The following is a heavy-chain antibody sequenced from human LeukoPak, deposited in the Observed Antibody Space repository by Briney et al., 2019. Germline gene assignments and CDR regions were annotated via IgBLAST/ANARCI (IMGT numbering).Heavy chain of an antibody. CDR3: ARVGGYCSSTSCPYYFDY. J-gene: IGHJ4*02. Sequence: GASVTVSCKASGYTFTGYFMHWVRQAPGQGLEWMGWINPNSGGTNYAQKFQGRVTMTRDTSISTAYMELSRLRSDDTAVYYCARVGGYCSSTSCPYYFDYWGQGTLVTVSS. CDR2: INPNSGGT. D-gene: IGHD2-2*01. CDR1: GYTFTGYF. V-gene: IGHV1-2*02.